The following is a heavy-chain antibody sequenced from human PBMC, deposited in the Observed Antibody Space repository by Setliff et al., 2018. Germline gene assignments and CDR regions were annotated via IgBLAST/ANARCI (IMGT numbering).Heavy chain of an antibody. V-gene: IGHV4-59*02. CDR1: GGSVRGYS. J-gene: IGHJ5*02. CDR3: SREGVGGSDH. CDR2: MYYSGDT. D-gene: IGHD1-26*01. Sequence: PSETLSLTCTVSGGSVRGYSWSWILQPPGKGLEWIWYMYYSGDTKYNPSLKSRFTISVDTSKNQFSRKLSSVTAADTAVYDCSREGVGGSDHWGQGTLVTVSS.